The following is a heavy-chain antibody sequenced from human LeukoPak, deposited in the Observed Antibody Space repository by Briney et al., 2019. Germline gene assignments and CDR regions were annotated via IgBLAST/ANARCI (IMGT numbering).Heavy chain of an antibody. J-gene: IGHJ5*01. Sequence: GGSLRLSCAASGFTFSSYAMSWVRQAPGKGLGWVSGIGESGDNTYYADSVKGRFTISRDNSKNTVYLQMNSLRVEDTAVYYCANSRGNTVPYTWFDSWGQGTLVTVSS. V-gene: IGHV3-23*01. CDR2: IGESGDNT. CDR1: GFTFSSYA. D-gene: IGHD2-2*01. CDR3: ANSRGNTVPYTWFDS.